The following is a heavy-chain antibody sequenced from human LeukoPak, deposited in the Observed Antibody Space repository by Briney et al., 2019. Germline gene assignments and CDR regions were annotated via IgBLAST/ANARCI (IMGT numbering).Heavy chain of an antibody. CDR1: GFTFSDAW. CDR2: IKSESDGGTA. CDR3: RALMGGTSFDY. J-gene: IGHJ4*02. V-gene: IGHV3-15*01. D-gene: IGHD2-8*01. Sequence: PGGSLRLSCAASGFTFSDAWMSWVRQAPGKGLEWVGRIKSESDGGTADYAAPVKGRFTISRHDSKTTLYLQMNSLKTEDTAVYYCRALMGGTSFDYWGQGTLVTVSS.